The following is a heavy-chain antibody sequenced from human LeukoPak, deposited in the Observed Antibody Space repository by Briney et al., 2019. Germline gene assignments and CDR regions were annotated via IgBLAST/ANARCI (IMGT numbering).Heavy chain of an antibody. J-gene: IGHJ4*02. CDR1: GFTFSSYA. D-gene: IGHD6-19*01. CDR3: AKAHPEYSSGWYSNY. Sequence: GGSLRLSCAASGFTFSSYAMSWVRQAPGKGLGWVSAISGSGGSTYYADSVKGRFTISRDNSKNTLYLQMNSLRAEDTAVYYCAKAHPEYSSGWYSNYWGQGTLVTVSS. CDR2: ISGSGGST. V-gene: IGHV3-23*01.